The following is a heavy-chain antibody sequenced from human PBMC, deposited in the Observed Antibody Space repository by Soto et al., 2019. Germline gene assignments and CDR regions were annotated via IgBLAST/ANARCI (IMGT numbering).Heavy chain of an antibody. V-gene: IGHV1-8*01. Sequence: ASVKVSCKASGYTFTSYDINWVRQATGQGLEWMGWMNPNSGNTGYAQKFQGRVTMTRNTSISTAYMELSSLRSEDTAVYYCARGLRGSDYYYMDVWGKGTTVTVSS. J-gene: IGHJ6*03. CDR2: MNPNSGNT. D-gene: IGHD3-10*01. CDR3: ARGLRGSDYYYMDV. CDR1: GYTFTSYD.